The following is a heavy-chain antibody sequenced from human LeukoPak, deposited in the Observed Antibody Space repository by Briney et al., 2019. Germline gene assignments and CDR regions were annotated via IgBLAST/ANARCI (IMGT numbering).Heavy chain of an antibody. Sequence: PGGSLRLSCAASGFTFSSYGMHWARQAPGKGLEWVAVISYDGSNKYYADSVKGRFTISRDNSKNTLYLQMNSLRAEDTAVYYCAKRSAYYYYGMDVWGQGTTVTVSS. D-gene: IGHD5-24*01. CDR3: AKRSAYYYYGMDV. CDR2: ISYDGSNK. J-gene: IGHJ6*02. V-gene: IGHV3-30*18. CDR1: GFTFSSYG.